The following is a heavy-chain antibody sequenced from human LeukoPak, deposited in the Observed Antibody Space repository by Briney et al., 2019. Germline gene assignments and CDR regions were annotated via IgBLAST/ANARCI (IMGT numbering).Heavy chain of an antibody. V-gene: IGHV3-21*01. Sequence: GGSLRLSCAASGFTFISYNMNWVRQALGKGLEWVSSISSGSSYIYYADSVKGRFTISRDNAKNSLYLQMNSLRAEDTAVYYCARRGIYSSGWYFDYWGQGTLVTVSS. CDR1: GFTFISYN. D-gene: IGHD6-19*01. CDR3: ARRGIYSSGWYFDY. J-gene: IGHJ4*02. CDR2: ISSGSSYI.